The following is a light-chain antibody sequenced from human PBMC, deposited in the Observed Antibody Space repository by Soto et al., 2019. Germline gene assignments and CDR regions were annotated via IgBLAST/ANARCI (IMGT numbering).Light chain of an antibody. J-gene: IGKJ4*01. V-gene: IGKV4-1*01. CDR3: QQFYSTPPT. CDR1: QSLLYSSNNKNY. CDR2: WAS. Sequence: DIVMTQSPDSLTVSLGERATIYCESTQSLLYSSNNKNYLAWYQQKPGQPPKLLIYWASTRESGVPDRFSGSGSGTDFTLTISNLQAEDVAVYYCQQFYSTPPTFGGGTKVEIK.